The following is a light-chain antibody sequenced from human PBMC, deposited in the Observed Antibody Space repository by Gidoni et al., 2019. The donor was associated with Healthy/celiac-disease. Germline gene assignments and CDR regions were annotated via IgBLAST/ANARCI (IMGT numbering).Light chain of an antibody. V-gene: IGKV2-28*01. J-gene: IGKJ1*01. Sequence: DIVMTQSPLSLPVTPGEPASISCRSSQSLLHSNGYNYLDWYLQKPGQSPQLLIYLGSNRASGVPDRFSGRGSGPDFTLKISRVEAEDVGVYYCMQALQTPRTFGQGTKVEIK. CDR3: MQALQTPRT. CDR2: LGS. CDR1: QSLLHSNGYNY.